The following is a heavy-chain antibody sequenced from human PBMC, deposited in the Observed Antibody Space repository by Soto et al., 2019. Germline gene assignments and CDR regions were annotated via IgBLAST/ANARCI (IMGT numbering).Heavy chain of an antibody. CDR1: GGTFSSYA. CDR2: IIPIFGTA. CDR3: ARDLSNYDILTGYYPHWFDP. J-gene: IGHJ5*02. V-gene: IGHV1-69*01. Sequence: VQLVQSGAEVKKPGSSVKVSCKASGGTFSSYAISWVRQAPGQGLEWMGGIIPIFGTANYAQKFQGRVTITADESTSTAYMELSSLRSEDTAVYYCARDLSNYDILTGYYPHWFDPWGQGTLVTVSS. D-gene: IGHD3-9*01.